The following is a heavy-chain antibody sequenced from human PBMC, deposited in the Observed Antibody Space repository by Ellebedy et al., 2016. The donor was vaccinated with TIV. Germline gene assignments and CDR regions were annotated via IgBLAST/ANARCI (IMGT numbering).Heavy chain of an antibody. CDR3: ARTIRYDGFDNWFDS. J-gene: IGHJ5*01. Sequence: SGPTLVKPTETLTLTCTVSGFSLTNARMGVSWIRQPPGKAPEWLAQIFLIGEESYSTSLRNRLTISKDTSKSQVVLTMTNVGPVDTATYFCARTIRYDGFDNWFDSWGQGTLVTVSS. CDR1: GFSLTNARMG. D-gene: IGHD3-16*01. V-gene: IGHV2-26*01. CDR2: IFLIGEE.